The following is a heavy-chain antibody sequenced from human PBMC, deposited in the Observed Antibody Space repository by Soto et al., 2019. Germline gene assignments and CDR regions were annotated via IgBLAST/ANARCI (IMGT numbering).Heavy chain of an antibody. Sequence: TLSLTCAVYGGSFSGYYWSWIRQPPGKGLEWIGEINHSGSTNYNPSLKSRVTISVDTSKNQFSLKLSSVTAADTAVYYCARGVVGVTTTYNYWGQGTLVTVSS. CDR3: ARGVVGVTTTYNY. V-gene: IGHV4-34*01. J-gene: IGHJ4*02. D-gene: IGHD1-26*01. CDR2: INHSGST. CDR1: GGSFSGYY.